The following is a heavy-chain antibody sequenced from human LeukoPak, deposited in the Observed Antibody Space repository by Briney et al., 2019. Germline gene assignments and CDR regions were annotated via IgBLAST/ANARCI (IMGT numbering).Heavy chain of an antibody. V-gene: IGHV3-74*01. D-gene: IGHD4-23*01. CDR1: GFTFSSYW. CDR3: TRGARKGDDYGGFFDH. Sequence: SGGSLRLSCAASGFTFSSYWMHWVRQAPGKGLVWVSRINSDGSSTSYADSVKGRFTISRDNSKNTLYLQINSLRTDNTAVYYCTRGARKGDDYGGFFDHWGQGNLVTVSS. CDR2: INSDGSST. J-gene: IGHJ4*02.